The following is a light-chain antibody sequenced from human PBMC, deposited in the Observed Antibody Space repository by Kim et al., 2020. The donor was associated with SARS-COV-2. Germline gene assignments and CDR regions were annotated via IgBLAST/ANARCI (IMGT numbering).Light chain of an antibody. V-gene: IGLV2-14*01. CDR1: SSDVGGYDF. CDR3: SSYTSSSTL. CDR2: DVS. J-gene: IGLJ2*01. Sequence: QSALTQPASVSVSPGQSITISCTGTSSDVGGYDFVSWYQQHPGKAPKLIIYDVSKRPSGVSNRFSGSKSGNTASLTISGLQAEDEASYHCSSYTSSSTLFGGGTQLTVL.